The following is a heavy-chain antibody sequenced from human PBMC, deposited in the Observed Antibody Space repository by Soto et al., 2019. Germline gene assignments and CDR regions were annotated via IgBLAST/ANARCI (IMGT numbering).Heavy chain of an antibody. V-gene: IGHV1-2*02. D-gene: IGHD3-3*01. CDR3: ARGGGTILAPLP. CDR2: INPSSGAT. J-gene: IGHJ5*02. CDR1: GYTFTGYF. Sequence: VASVKVSCKASGYTFTGYFIHWVRQAPGQGLEWMGWINPSSGATKYAQKFQGRVTMTRDTSISTAYMELTLLRSDDTAIYYCARGGGTILAPLPWGEGTLVTVSS.